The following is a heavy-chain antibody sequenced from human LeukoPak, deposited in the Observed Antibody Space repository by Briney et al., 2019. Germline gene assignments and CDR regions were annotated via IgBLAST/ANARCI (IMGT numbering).Heavy chain of an antibody. V-gene: IGHV3-23*01. D-gene: IGHD1-26*01. CDR1: GFTFSSYS. Sequence: GGSLRLSCAASGFTFSSYSMNWVRQAPGKGLEWVSAISGSGGSTYYADSVKGRFTISRDNSKNTLYLQMNSLRAEDTAVYYCATGWWELPYWGQGTLVTVSS. CDR3: ATGWWELPY. J-gene: IGHJ4*02. CDR2: ISGSGGST.